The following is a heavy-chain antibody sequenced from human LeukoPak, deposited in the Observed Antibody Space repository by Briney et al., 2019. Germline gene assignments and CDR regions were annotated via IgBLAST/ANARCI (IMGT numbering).Heavy chain of an antibody. D-gene: IGHD3-16*02. V-gene: IGHV3-53*01. Sequence: GGSLRLSCAASGFTVSGNFMSWVRQAPGKGLEWVSVIYSGGDTYYADSVKGRFTISRDNSKNTLYLQMNSLRAEDTAVYYCARAMYWRGYRSGMDVWGQGTTVTVSS. CDR2: IYSGGDT. CDR1: GFTVSGNF. J-gene: IGHJ6*02. CDR3: ARAMYWRGYRSGMDV.